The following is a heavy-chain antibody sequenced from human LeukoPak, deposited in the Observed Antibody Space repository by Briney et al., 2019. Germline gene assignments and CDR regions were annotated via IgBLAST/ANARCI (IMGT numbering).Heavy chain of an antibody. Sequence: PGGSLRLSCAASGFTFNSYSMNWVRQAPGKGLEWVSFISSSRSHIYYADSVKGRFTISRDNAKNSLYLQMNSLRAEDTAMYYCARGPYGDYVDAFDIWGQGTMVTVSS. D-gene: IGHD4-17*01. CDR2: ISSSRSHI. CDR3: ARGPYGDYVDAFDI. V-gene: IGHV3-21*01. J-gene: IGHJ3*02. CDR1: GFTFNSYS.